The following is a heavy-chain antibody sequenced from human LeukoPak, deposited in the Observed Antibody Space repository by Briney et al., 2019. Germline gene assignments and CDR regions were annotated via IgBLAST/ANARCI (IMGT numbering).Heavy chain of an antibody. CDR1: GFTFSSYG. V-gene: IGHV3-30*03. D-gene: IGHD7-27*01. CDR3: ATIGDRRTGELYRIDY. J-gene: IGHJ4*02. CDR2: ISYDGSNK. Sequence: GGSLRLSCAASGFTFSSYGMHWVRQAPGKGLEWVAVISYDGSNKYYADSVKGRFTTSRDNSKNTLFLQMNSLRAKDAAVYYCATIGDRRTGELYRIDYWGQGTLVTVSS.